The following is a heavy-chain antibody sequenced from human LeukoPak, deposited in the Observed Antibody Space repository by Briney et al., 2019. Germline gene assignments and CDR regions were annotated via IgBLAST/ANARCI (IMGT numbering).Heavy chain of an antibody. D-gene: IGHD1-1*01. J-gene: IGHJ6*03. CDR3: ARRGTWYYYMDV. V-gene: IGHV4-34*01. CDR1: GGSFSGYY. CDR2: INHSGST. Sequence: PSETLSLTCAVYGGSFSGYYWSWIRQPPGKGLEWIGEINHSGSTNYNPSLKSRVTISVDTSKNQFSLKLSSVTAADTAVYYCARRGTWYYYMDVWGKGTTVTISS.